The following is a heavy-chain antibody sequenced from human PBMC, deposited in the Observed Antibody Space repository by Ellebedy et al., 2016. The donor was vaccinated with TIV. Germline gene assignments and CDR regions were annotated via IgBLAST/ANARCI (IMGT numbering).Heavy chain of an antibody. CDR1: GFTVSSNY. V-gene: IGHV3-53*01. CDR2: IYSGGST. D-gene: IGHD3-22*01. CDR3: ARVRPDYYDSSGYYGYWYFDL. Sequence: GGSLRLSXAASGFTVSSNYMSWVRQAPGKGLEWVSVIYSGGSTYYADSVKGRFTISRDNSKNTLYLQMNSLRAEDTAVYYCARVRPDYYDSSGYYGYWYFDLWGRGTLVTVSS. J-gene: IGHJ2*01.